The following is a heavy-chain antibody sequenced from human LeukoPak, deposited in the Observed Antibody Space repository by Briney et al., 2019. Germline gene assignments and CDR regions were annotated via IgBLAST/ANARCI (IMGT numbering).Heavy chain of an antibody. V-gene: IGHV4-39*01. D-gene: IGHD2-15*01. CDR2: IYYSGST. Sequence: SETLSLTCTVSGGSISISSHYWGWIRQPPGKGLEWIGFIYYSGSTYYNPSLKSRVTVSVDTSKNQFSLELSSVTAADTAVYYCARSHCSRATCYPDYWGQGTLVTVSS. CDR1: GGSISISSHY. CDR3: ARSHCSRATCYPDY. J-gene: IGHJ4*02.